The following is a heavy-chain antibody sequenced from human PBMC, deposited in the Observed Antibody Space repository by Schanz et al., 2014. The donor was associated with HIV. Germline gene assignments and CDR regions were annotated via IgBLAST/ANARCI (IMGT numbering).Heavy chain of an antibody. V-gene: IGHV3-30*18. CDR3: AKDGNWYDSRYRGKGNYYYYYGMDV. Sequence: QEQLVESGGGVVQPGRSLRLSCAASGFTYRNYGMHWVRQAPGKGLEWLAVISYDGRNKKFANSVKGRFTISRDNSKNTLYLQIKSLRPEDTAVYYCAKDGNWYDSRYRGKGNYYYYYGMDVWGQGTTVTVSS. D-gene: IGHD3-22*01. CDR1: GFTYRNYG. CDR2: ISYDGRNK. J-gene: IGHJ6*02.